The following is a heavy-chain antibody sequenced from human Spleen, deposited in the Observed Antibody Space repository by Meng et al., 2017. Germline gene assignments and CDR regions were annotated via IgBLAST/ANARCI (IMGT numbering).Heavy chain of an antibody. V-gene: IGHV3-7*01. J-gene: IGHJ4*02. Sequence: GGSLRLSCAASGFIFSNYWMSWVRQAPGKGLEWVANIKQDGSEKYFVDSVKGRFSISRDNAKNSVYLHMNSLRAEDTAVYYCATFAIVGAPFDYWGQGTLVTVSS. CDR2: IKQDGSEK. CDR3: ATFAIVGAPFDY. D-gene: IGHD1-26*01. CDR1: GFIFSNYW.